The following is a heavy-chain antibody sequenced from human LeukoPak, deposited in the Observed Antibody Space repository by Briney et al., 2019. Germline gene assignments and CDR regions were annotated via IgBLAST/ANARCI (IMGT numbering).Heavy chain of an antibody. J-gene: IGHJ4*02. Sequence: SETLSLTCTVSGGSISSYYWSWIRQPPGKGLEWIGHIYYSGSTNYNPSLKSRVTISVDTSKNQFSLKLSSVTAADTAVYYCAKDLYGSGTGYFDYWGQGTLVTVSS. V-gene: IGHV4-59*12. CDR3: AKDLYGSGTGYFDY. D-gene: IGHD3-10*01. CDR1: GGSISSYY. CDR2: IYYSGST.